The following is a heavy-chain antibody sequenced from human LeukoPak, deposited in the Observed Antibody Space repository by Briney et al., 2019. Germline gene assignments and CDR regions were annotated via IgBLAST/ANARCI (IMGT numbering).Heavy chain of an antibody. CDR3: ARDLASSAFDI. CDR2: IYYSGST. J-gene: IGHJ3*02. Sequence: SETLSLTCTVSGGSISSSSYYWGWLRQPPGKGLEWIESIYYSGSTYYNPSLKSRVTISVDTSKNQFSLKLSSVTAADTAVYYCARDLASSAFDIWGQGTMVTVSS. CDR1: GGSISSSSYY. V-gene: IGHV4-39*07.